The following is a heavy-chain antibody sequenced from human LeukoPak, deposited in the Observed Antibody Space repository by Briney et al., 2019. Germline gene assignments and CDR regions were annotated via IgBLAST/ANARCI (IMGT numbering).Heavy chain of an antibody. J-gene: IGHJ5*02. CDR2: ISSSSSYI. CDR3: ASLPATATPFDP. Sequence: GGSLRLSCAASGFTFSSYSMNWVRQAPGKGLEWVSSISSSSSYIYYADSVEGRFTISRDNAKNSLYLQMNSLRAEDTAVYYCASLPATATPFDPWGQGTLVTVSS. CDR1: GFTFSSYS. D-gene: IGHD2-15*01. V-gene: IGHV3-21*01.